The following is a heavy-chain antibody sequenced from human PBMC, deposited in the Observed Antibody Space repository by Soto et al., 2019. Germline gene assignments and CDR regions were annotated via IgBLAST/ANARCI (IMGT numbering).Heavy chain of an antibody. CDR1: GYTFTSYD. V-gene: IGHV1-8*01. D-gene: IGHD1-26*01. Sequence: ASVKVSCKASGYTFTSYDINWVRQATGQGLEWMGWMNPNSGNTGYAQKFQGRVTMTRNTSISTAYMELSSLRSEDTTVYYCARGYGGSFFDNWFDPWGQGTLVTVSS. CDR2: MNPNSGNT. J-gene: IGHJ5*02. CDR3: ARGYGGSFFDNWFDP.